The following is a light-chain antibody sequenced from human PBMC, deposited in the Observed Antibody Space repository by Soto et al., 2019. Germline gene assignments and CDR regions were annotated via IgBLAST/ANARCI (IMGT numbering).Light chain of an antibody. CDR3: QHYNHWLWT. Sequence: IRVTHSAVTLSVSQGERATLSCRASQSVKSNLAWYQQKPGQAPRLLIYGASTRATGIPARFSGTGSGTEFTLTISSLQSEDFAVYYCQHYNHWLWTFGQGTKLDIK. J-gene: IGKJ1*01. V-gene: IGKV3-15*01. CDR1: QSVKSN. CDR2: GAS.